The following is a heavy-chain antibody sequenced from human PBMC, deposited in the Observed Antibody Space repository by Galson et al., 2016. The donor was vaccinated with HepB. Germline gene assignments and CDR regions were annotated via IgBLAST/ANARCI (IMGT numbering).Heavy chain of an antibody. CDR3: ARPGTKSPEWYFDL. V-gene: IGHV5-10-1*01. CDR1: GYYFTTYW. J-gene: IGHJ2*01. CDR2: IDPSDSYT. Sequence: QSGAEVKKPGESLRISCKGSGYYFTTYWISRVRQMPGKGLEWMGKIDPSDSYTSYSPSFQGHVTMSVDKSINTVYLQWSSLKASDTAMYYCARPGTKSPEWYFDLWGRGTLVTVSS. D-gene: IGHD3-10*01.